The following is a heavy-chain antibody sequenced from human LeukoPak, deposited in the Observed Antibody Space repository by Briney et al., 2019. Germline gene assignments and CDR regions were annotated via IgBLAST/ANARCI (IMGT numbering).Heavy chain of an antibody. J-gene: IGHJ4*02. CDR3: ARQGAYDILTGYYTFDY. D-gene: IGHD3-9*01. CDR2: ISSSGSTI. Sequence: GGSLRLSCAASGFTFSDYYMSWIRQAPGKGLEWVSYISSSGSTIYYADSVKGRFTISRDNSKNTLFLQMNSLRADDTAVYYCARQGAYDILTGYYTFDYWGQGTLVTVSS. V-gene: IGHV3-11*01. CDR1: GFTFSDYY.